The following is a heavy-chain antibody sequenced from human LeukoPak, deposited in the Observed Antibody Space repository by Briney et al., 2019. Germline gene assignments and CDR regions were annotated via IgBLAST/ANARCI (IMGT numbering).Heavy chain of an antibody. D-gene: IGHD6-19*01. CDR3: AREGIAVAKRPFDY. CDR2: ISYDGSNK. J-gene: IGHJ4*02. Sequence: GGSLRLSCAASGFTFSSYAMHWVRQAPGKGLEWVAVISYDGSNKYYADSVKGRFTISRDNSKNTLYLQMNSLRAEDTAVYYCAREGIAVAKRPFDYWGQGTLVTVSS. V-gene: IGHV3-30-3*01. CDR1: GFTFSSYA.